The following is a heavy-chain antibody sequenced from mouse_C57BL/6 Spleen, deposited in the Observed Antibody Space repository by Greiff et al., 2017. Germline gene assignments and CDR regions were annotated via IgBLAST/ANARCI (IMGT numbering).Heavy chain of an antibody. Sequence: QVQLKQPGAELVKPGASVKMSCKASGYTFTSYWITWVKQRPGQGLEWIGDIYPGSGSTNYNEKFKSKATLTADTSSSTAYMQLSSLTSEDSAVYYCAILPTGYFDVWGTGTTVTVSS. D-gene: IGHD5-5*01. J-gene: IGHJ1*03. CDR3: AILPTGYFDV. CDR2: IYPGSGST. CDR1: GYTFTSYW. V-gene: IGHV1-55*01.